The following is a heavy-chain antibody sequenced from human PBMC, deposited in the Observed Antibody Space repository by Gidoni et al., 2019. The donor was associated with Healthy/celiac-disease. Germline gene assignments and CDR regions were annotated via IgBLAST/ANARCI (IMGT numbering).Heavy chain of an antibody. CDR1: GFTFSSYE. CDR3: ARTENYDFWSGYYFDY. J-gene: IGHJ4*02. D-gene: IGHD3-3*01. V-gene: IGHV3-48*03. Sequence: EVQLVESGGGLVQPGGSLRLSCAASGFTFSSYEMNWVRQAPGKGLEWVSYISSSGSTIYYADSVKGRCTISRDNAKNSLYLQMNSLRAEDTAVYYCARTENYDFWSGYYFDYWGQGTLVTVSS. CDR2: ISSSGSTI.